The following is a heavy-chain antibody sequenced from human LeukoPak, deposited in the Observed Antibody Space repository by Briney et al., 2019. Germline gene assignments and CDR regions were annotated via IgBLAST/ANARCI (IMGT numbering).Heavy chain of an antibody. J-gene: IGHJ3*02. CDR2: IYYSGST. D-gene: IGHD6-19*01. CDR3: AREADRIGWYGDAFDI. CDR1: AGSISSYY. Sequence: PSETLSLTCTVSAGSISSYYWSWIRQPPEKGLEWIGYIYYSGSTNYNPSLKSRVTISVDTSKNQCSLKLSSVTAADTAVYYCAREADRIGWYGDAFDIWGQGTMVTVSS. V-gene: IGHV4-59*01.